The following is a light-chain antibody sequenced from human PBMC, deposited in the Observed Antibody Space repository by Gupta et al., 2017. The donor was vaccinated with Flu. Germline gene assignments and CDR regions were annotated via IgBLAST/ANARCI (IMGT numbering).Light chain of an antibody. CDR3: QSYASSLSGSDWG. CDR1: RPNIRAGYD. J-gene: IGLJ3*02. Sequence: QSVLTQPPSVSGAPGQRVTIPCTGNRPNIRAGYDLHWYRPPGVPDRVSGSKSGTSASLAITGLQAEDEADYYCQSYASSLSGSDWGFGGGTKLTVL. V-gene: IGLV1-40*01.